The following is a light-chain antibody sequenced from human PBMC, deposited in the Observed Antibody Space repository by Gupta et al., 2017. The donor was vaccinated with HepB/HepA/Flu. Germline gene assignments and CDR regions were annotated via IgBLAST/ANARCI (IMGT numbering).Light chain of an antibody. Sequence: QSVLTQSTSVSGTTGQRVTISCSGSSSNVGRNNVNWYQQLPGTAPKLLIYYNDERPSGVPDRISGSKSGTSASLAISGLQSEDEADYYCAAWDTSLNVVVFGGGIKLTVL. J-gene: IGLJ2*01. V-gene: IGLV1-44*01. CDR3: AAWDTSLNVVV. CDR1: SSNVGRNN. CDR2: YND.